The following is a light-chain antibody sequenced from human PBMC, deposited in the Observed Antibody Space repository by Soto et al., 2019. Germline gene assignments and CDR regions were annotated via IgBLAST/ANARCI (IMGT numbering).Light chain of an antibody. CDR1: QSVLYSSNNKNY. V-gene: IGKV4-1*01. CDR2: WAY. CDR3: QQYYSTPLT. Sequence: DIVMTQSPDSLAVSLGERATINCKSSQSVLYSSNNKNYLAWYQQKPGQPPKLLIYWAYTRESGVHDRFSGSGSGTDFTLTIRSLQAEDVAVYYCQQYYSTPLTFGQGTRLEI. J-gene: IGKJ5*01.